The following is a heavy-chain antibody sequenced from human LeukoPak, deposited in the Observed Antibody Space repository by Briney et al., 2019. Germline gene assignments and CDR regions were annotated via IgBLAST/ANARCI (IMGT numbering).Heavy chain of an antibody. D-gene: IGHD5-18*01. J-gene: IGHJ4*02. Sequence: ASVKVSCKASGGTFSSYAISWVRQAPGQGLEWMGRIIPILGIANYAQKFQGRVRITADKSTSTAYMELSSLRSEDTAVYYCARVLPGYSYGTYYFDYWGQGTLVTVSS. CDR3: ARVLPGYSYGTYYFDY. CDR1: GGTFSSYA. V-gene: IGHV1-69*04. CDR2: IIPILGIA.